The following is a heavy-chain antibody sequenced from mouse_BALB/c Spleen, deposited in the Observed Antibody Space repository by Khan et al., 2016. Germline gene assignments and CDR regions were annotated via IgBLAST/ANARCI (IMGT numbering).Heavy chain of an antibody. J-gene: IGHJ3*01. CDR3: ARSGLRLGTY. Sequence: QIQLVQSGPELKKPGETVKISCKASGYTFTDYSMHWVKQAPGKGLKWMGWINTETGEPTYADDFKGRFAFSLETSASTAYLQINNLKNEDTATYFCARSGLRLGTYWGQGTLVTVSA. CDR1: GYTFTDYS. CDR2: INTETGEP. V-gene: IGHV9-2-1*01. D-gene: IGHD1-2*01.